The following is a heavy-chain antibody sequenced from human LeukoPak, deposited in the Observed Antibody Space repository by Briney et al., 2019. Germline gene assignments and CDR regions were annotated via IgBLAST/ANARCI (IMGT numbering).Heavy chain of an antibody. CDR1: EFTFSSYS. Sequence: GGSLRLSCAASEFTFSSYSMDWVRQAPGKGLEWVSYLSAGSGTIYYADSVKGRFTISRDNAKNSLYLQMNSLRDEDAAVYYCARASRSGSYYFDYWGQGTVVTVSS. D-gene: IGHD3-10*01. V-gene: IGHV3-48*02. J-gene: IGHJ4*02. CDR3: ARASRSGSYYFDY. CDR2: LSAGSGTI.